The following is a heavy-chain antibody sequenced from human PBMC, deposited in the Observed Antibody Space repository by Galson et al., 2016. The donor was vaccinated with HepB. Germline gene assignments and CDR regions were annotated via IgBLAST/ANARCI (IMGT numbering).Heavy chain of an antibody. D-gene: IGHD4-17*01. CDR2: IYYSGST. Sequence: GSISSSSYYWGWIRQPPGKGLEWIGSIYYSGSTYYNLSLKSRVTISVDTSKNQFSLKLSSVTAADTAVYYCARSTVTTFYYWGQGTLVTVSS. V-gene: IGHV4-39*01. CDR1: GSISSSSYY. CDR3: ARSTVTTFYY. J-gene: IGHJ4*02.